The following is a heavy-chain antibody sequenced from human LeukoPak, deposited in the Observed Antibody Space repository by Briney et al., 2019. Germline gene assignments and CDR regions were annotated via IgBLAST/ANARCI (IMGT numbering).Heavy chain of an antibody. Sequence: PGGSLRLSCPASRFTFSSYAMTWFRQAPGKGLEWVSAISGSGDSTYYADSVKGRFTISRDSSKNTLYLQMNSLRAEDTAVYYCPSNLTRGPYSFDYWGQGTLVTVSS. CDR3: PSNLTRGPYSFDY. CDR1: RFTFSSYA. J-gene: IGHJ4*02. D-gene: IGHD2-2*01. CDR2: ISGSGDST. V-gene: IGHV3-23*01.